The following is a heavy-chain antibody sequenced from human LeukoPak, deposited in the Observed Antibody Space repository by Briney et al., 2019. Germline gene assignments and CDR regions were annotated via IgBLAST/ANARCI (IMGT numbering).Heavy chain of an antibody. CDR3: AREEIAAAEVYNWFDP. D-gene: IGHD6-13*01. CDR2: INPNSGGT. Sequence: ASVKVSCKASGYTFTGYYMHWVRQAPGQGLEWMGWINPNSGGTNYAQKFHGRVTMTRDTSISTAYMELSRLRSDDTAMYYYAREEIAAAEVYNWFDPWGQGTLVTVSS. V-gene: IGHV1-2*02. J-gene: IGHJ5*02. CDR1: GYTFTGYY.